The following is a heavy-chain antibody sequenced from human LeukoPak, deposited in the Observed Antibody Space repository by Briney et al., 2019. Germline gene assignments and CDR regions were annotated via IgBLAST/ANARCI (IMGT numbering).Heavy chain of an antibody. CDR1: GFTFTSYA. D-gene: IGHD2-8*01. J-gene: IGHJ4*02. CDR2: ISSNAATS. Sequence: QPGGSLRLSCAASGFTFTSYAMYWVRQAPGRGPEYVSAISSNAATSYYASSVKGRFTISRDTSKSTLYLQMGSLRAEDTAVYYCARRERNAFDYWGQGALVTVSP. V-gene: IGHV3-64*01. CDR3: ARRERNAFDY.